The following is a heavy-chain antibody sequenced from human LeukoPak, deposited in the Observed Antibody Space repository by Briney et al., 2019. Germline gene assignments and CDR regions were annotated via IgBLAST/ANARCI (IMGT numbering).Heavy chain of an antibody. Sequence: SETLSLTCAVYGRSFSGYYWSWIRQPPGKGLEWSGEINHSGSTNYNPSLKSRVTISVDTSKIQFSLKLSSVTAADTAVYYCARRRGWAYYFDYWGQGTLVTISS. CDR1: GRSFSGYY. CDR3: ARRRGWAYYFDY. V-gene: IGHV4-34*01. CDR2: INHSGST. J-gene: IGHJ4*02. D-gene: IGHD3-16*01.